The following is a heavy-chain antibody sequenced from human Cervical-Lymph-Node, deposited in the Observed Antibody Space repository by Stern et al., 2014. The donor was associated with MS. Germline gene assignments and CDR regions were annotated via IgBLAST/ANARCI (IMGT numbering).Heavy chain of an antibody. CDR2: IYYSGST. D-gene: IGHD2-2*01. CDR1: GGSISSGGYY. J-gene: IGHJ6*02. Sequence: QVQLQESGPGLVKPSQTLSLTCTVSGGSISSGGYYWSWIRQHPGKGLEXIGYIYYSGSTYYNPSLKSRVTISVDKSKNQFSLKLSSVTAADTAVYYCARDQIYCSSTSCYGGAYYYYYGMDVWGQGTTVTVSS. V-gene: IGHV4-31*03. CDR3: ARDQIYCSSTSCYGGAYYYYYGMDV.